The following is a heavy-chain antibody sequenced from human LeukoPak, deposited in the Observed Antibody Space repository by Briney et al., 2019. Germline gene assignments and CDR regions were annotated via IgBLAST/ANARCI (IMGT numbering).Heavy chain of an antibody. D-gene: IGHD3-3*01. Sequence: GASVKVSCKASGYTFTGYYMHWVRQAPGQGLEWMGWINPNSGGTNYAQKFQGRVTMTRDTSISTAYMELSRLRSDDTAVYYCARERRTSSSVTIFGVVIPYAFDIWGQGTMVTVSS. J-gene: IGHJ3*02. V-gene: IGHV1-2*02. CDR3: ARERRTSSSVTIFGVVIPYAFDI. CDR2: INPNSGGT. CDR1: GYTFTGYY.